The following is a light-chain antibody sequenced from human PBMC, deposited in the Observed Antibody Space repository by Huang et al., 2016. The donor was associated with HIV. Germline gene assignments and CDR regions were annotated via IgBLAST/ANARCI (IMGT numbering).Light chain of an antibody. CDR3: MQALQTPPYT. CDR2: LGS. CDR1: QSLLHKNGYNY. J-gene: IGKJ2*01. V-gene: IGKV2-28*01. Sequence: VMTQSPLSLSVSLGEPASISGRSSQSLLHKNGYNYVDWYLQKPGQSPQPLIYLGSNRASGVPDRFSGSGSGTDFTLKISRVEAEDGGVYYCMQALQTPPYTFGQGTNLEIK.